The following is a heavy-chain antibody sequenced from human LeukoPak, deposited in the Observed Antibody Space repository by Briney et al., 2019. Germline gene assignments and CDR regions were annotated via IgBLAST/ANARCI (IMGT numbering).Heavy chain of an antibody. Sequence: PSETLSLTCAVYGESFSGYYWSWIRQPPGKGLEWIGEINHSGSTNYNPSLKSRVTISVDTSKNQFPLKLSSVTAADTAVYYCARGGTRDDYVWGSYRWKYYFDYWGQGTLVTVSS. CDR2: INHSGST. CDR1: GESFSGYY. D-gene: IGHD3-16*02. CDR3: ARGGTRDDYVWGSYRWKYYFDY. V-gene: IGHV4-34*01. J-gene: IGHJ4*02.